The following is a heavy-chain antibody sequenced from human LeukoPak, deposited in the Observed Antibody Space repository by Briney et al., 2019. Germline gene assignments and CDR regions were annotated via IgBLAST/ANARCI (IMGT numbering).Heavy chain of an antibody. CDR1: GGSFSGFY. CDR3: ARGGNLLEWLLNHYYYGMDV. CDR2: ISHSGTT. D-gene: IGHD3-3*01. Sequence: PSETLSLTCAVYGGSFSGFYWSWIRQPPGKGLEWIGEISHSGTTYYNPSLKSRVTVSVDTSKSQFSLRLSSVTAADTAVYYCARGGNLLEWLLNHYYYGMDVWGQGTTVTVSS. J-gene: IGHJ6*02. V-gene: IGHV4-34*01.